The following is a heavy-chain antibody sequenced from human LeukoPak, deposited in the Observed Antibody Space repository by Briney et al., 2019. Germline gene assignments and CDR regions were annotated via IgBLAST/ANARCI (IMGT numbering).Heavy chain of an antibody. V-gene: IGHV3-48*01. CDR2: ISSSSSTI. CDR3: ARELGGIVGANP. D-gene: IGHD1-26*01. CDR1: GFTFSSYS. J-gene: IGHJ4*02. Sequence: GGSLRLSCAASGFTFSSYSMNWVRQAPGKGLEWVSYISSSSSTIYYAHSVKGRFTISRDNAKNSLYLQMNSLRAEDTAVYYCARELGGIVGANPWGQGTLVTVSS.